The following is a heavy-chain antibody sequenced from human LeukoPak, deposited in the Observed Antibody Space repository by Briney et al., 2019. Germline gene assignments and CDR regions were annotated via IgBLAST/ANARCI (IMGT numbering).Heavy chain of an antibody. J-gene: IGHJ3*02. CDR2: IYYTGST. V-gene: IGHV4-30-4*01. CDR3: AREGYDAFDI. CDR1: GGSISSGDYY. Sequence: PSQTLSLTCTVSGGSISSGDYYWSWIRQPPGTGLECIGYIYYTGSTYYNPSLKSRVTISVDAPKNQFSLKLSSVTAADTAVYYCAREGYDAFDIWGQGTVVTVSS. D-gene: IGHD2-15*01.